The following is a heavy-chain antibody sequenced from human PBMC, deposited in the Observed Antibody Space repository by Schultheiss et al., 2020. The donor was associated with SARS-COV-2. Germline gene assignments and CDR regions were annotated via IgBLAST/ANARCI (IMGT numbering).Heavy chain of an antibody. D-gene: IGHD3-3*01. J-gene: IGHJ6*02. Sequence: GGSLRLSCAASGFTFSTYSMNWVRQAPGKGLVWVSRISSDGSSTSYADSVEGRFTISRDNAKNTLYLQMNSLRAEDTAVYYCARDQLRFLEWLSTGIVYYYGMDVWGQGTTVTVSS. CDR2: ISSDGSST. CDR1: GFTFSTYS. CDR3: ARDQLRFLEWLSTGIVYYYGMDV. V-gene: IGHV3-74*01.